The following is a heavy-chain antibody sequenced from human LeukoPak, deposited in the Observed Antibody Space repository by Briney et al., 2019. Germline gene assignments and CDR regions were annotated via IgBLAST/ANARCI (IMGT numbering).Heavy chain of an antibody. CDR2: INPSGGST. CDR1: GLPLTHHY. V-gene: IGHV1-46*01. CDR3: ARDEYYYDSSGTNWFDP. J-gene: IGHJ5*02. Sequence: HGASVKVSCKASGLPLTHHYLHWVRQAPGQGLEWMGIINPSGGSTSYAQKFKGRVTMTRDMSTSTVYMELSSLRPEDTAVYYCARDEYYYDSSGTNWFDPWGQGTLVTVSS. D-gene: IGHD3-22*01.